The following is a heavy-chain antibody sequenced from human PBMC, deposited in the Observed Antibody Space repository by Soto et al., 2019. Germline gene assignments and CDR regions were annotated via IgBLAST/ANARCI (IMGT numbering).Heavy chain of an antibody. V-gene: IGHV1-18*01. CDR1: GYTFTSYG. CDR3: ARELGYCSGGSCYPFGY. Sequence: SVKLSCKASGYTFTSYGISWVRQAPGQGLEWMGWISAYNGNTNYAQKLQGRVTMTTDTSTSTAYMELRSLRSDDTAVYYCARELGYCSGGSCYPFGYWGQGTLVTVSS. J-gene: IGHJ4*02. CDR2: ISAYNGNT. D-gene: IGHD2-15*01.